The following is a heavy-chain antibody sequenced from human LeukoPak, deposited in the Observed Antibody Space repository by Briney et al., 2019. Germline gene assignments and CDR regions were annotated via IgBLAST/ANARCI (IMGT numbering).Heavy chain of an antibody. J-gene: IGHJ4*02. CDR1: GGSISSYY. CDR3: ARPYLNYYDSSGYYY. D-gene: IGHD3-22*01. V-gene: IGHV4-59*08. Sequence: SETLSLTCTVSGGSISSYYWSWIRQPPGKGLEWIGYIYYSGSTNYNPSLKSRVTISVDTSKNQFSLKLSSVTAADTAVYYCARPYLNYYDSSGYYYWGQGTLVTVSS. CDR2: IYYSGST.